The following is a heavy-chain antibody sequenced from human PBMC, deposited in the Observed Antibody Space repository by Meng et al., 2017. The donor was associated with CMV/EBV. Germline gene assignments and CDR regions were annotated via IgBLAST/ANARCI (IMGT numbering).Heavy chain of an antibody. D-gene: IGHD1-1*01. J-gene: IGHJ4*02. Sequence: CAASGFTFSSYAMSWVSQATGKGREWVAGMIGSGGRTYYADSVKGRFTISRDNSKNTLYLQMNSLRAEDTAIYYCAKDLGTTGLFGYWGQGSLVTVSS. CDR2: MIGSGGRT. V-gene: IGHV3-23*01. CDR1: GFTFSSYA. CDR3: AKDLGTTGLFGY.